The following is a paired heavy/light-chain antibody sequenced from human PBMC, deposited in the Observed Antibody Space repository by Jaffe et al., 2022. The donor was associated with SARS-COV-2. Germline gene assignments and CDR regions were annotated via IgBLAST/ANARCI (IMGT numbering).Light chain of an antibody. Sequence: QSALTQPRSVSGSPGQSVTISCTGTGSDVSTYYYVSWYQQHPGKVPKLIIYDVSKRPSGVPDRFSGSKSGNTASLTISGLQAEDEADYYCCSYAGSYVVFAGGTKLTVL. CDR1: GSDVSTYYY. CDR3: CSYAGSYVV. J-gene: IGLJ2*01. V-gene: IGLV2-11*01. CDR2: DVS.
Heavy chain of an antibody. D-gene: IGHD3-16*01. CDR2: VHDSGNT. CDR3: ARSFRRGQGEIFDY. V-gene: IGHV4-59*01. CDR1: GGSMSNFY. J-gene: IGHJ4*02. Sequence: QVELQESGPGLVMPSETLSLTCTVSGGSMSNFYWTWIRQPPGKGLEWIGYVHDSGNTNYSPSLKSRVTISLDTSKNQFSLTLSSVNAADTAVYYCARSFRRGQGEIFDYWGQGNLVTVSS.